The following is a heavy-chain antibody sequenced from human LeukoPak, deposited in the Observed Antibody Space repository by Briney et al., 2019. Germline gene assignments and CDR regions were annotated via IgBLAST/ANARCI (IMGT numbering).Heavy chain of an antibody. V-gene: IGHV3-23*01. J-gene: IGHJ4*02. D-gene: IGHD2-21*02. CDR2: ISGSGGST. CDR3: AKSHHVTAIDY. Sequence: GGSLRLSCAASGFTFSSYWMHWVRQAPGKGLEWVSAISGSGGSTYYAGSVKGRFTISRDNSKNTLYLQMNSLRADDTAVYYCAKSHHVTAIDYWGQGTLVTVSS. CDR1: GFTFSSYW.